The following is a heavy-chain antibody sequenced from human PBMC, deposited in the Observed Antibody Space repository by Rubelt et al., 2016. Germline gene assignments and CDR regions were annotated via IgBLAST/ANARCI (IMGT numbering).Heavy chain of an antibody. Sequence: CAASGFTFSSYGMHWVRQAPGKGLEWVAFIRYDGSNKYYADSVKGRFTISRDNSKNTLYLQMNSLRAEDTAVYYCAKDPYDSSGYSGAFDIWGQGTMVTVSS. CDR1: GFTFSSYG. J-gene: IGHJ3*02. D-gene: IGHD3-22*01. CDR3: AKDPYDSSGYSGAFDI. V-gene: IGHV3-30*02. CDR2: IRYDGSNK.